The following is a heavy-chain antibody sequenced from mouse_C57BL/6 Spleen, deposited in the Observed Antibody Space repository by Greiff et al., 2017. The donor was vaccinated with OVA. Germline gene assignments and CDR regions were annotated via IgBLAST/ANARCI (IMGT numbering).Heavy chain of an antibody. CDR2: IYHGDGDT. D-gene: IGHD1-3*01. Sequence: VQLQQSGAELVKPGASVKISCKASGYAFSSYWMNWVKQRPGKGLEWIGQIYHGDGDTNYNGKFKGKATLTADKSSSTAYMQLSSLTSEDSAVYFCARGGSKGYYFDYWGQGTTLTVSS. CDR1: GYAFSSYW. J-gene: IGHJ2*01. V-gene: IGHV1-80*01. CDR3: ARGGSKGYYFDY.